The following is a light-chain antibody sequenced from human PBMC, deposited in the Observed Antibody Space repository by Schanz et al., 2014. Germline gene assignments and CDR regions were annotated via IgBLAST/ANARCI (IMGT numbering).Light chain of an antibody. CDR1: SSDVGGYNS. CDR2: DVT. Sequence: QSALTQPRSVSGSPGQSVTISCTGTSSDVGGYNSVSWYQQHPGKAPKLMIYDVTNRPSGVPDRFSGSKSGNTASLTISGLQDEDEADYYCSSYTSSTTLVFGGGTKLTVL. CDR3: SSYTSSTTLV. J-gene: IGLJ3*02. V-gene: IGLV2-11*01.